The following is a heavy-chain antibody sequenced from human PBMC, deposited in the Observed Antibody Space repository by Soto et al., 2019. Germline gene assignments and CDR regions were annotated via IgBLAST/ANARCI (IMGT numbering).Heavy chain of an antibody. CDR3: ARRGYSYGTLFDY. CDR2: IYYSGST. J-gene: IGHJ4*02. CDR1: GGSISSSSYY. Sequence: LSLTCTVSGGSISSSSYYWGWIRQPPGKGLEWIGSIYYSGSTYYNPSLKSRVTISVDTSKNQFSLKLSSVTAADTAVYYCARRGYSYGTLFDYWGQGTLVTVPQ. V-gene: IGHV4-39*01. D-gene: IGHD5-18*01.